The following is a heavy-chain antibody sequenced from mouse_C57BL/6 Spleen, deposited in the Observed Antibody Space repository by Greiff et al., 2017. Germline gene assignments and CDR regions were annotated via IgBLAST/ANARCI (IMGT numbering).Heavy chain of an antibody. CDR3: ARGGDGYFGV. V-gene: IGHV1-4*01. D-gene: IGHD3-3*01. J-gene: IGHJ1*03. CDR1: GYTFTSYT. Sequence: QVQLQQSGAELARPGASVKMSCKASGYTFTSYTMHWVKQRPGQGLEWIGYINPSSGYTKYNQKFQDKATLTADKSSSTAYMQLSSLTSEDSASYYCARGGDGYFGVWGTGTTVTVSS. CDR2: INPSSGYT.